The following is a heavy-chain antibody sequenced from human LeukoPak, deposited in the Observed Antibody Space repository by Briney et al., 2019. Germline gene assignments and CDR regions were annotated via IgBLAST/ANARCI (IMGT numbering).Heavy chain of an antibody. CDR1: GGSISSSSYY. CDR2: IYYSGST. Sequence: KPSETLSLPCTFSGGSISSSSYYWGWIRQPPGKGLEWIGSIYYSGSTYYNPSLKSRVTISVDTSKNQFSLKLSSVTAADTAVYYCARGLIRLSWFDPWGQGTLVTVSS. CDR3: ARGLIRLSWFDP. D-gene: IGHD2-8*01. J-gene: IGHJ5*02. V-gene: IGHV4-39*01.